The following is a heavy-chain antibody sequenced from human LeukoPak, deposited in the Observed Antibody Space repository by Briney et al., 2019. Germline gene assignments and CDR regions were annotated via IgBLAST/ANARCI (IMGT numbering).Heavy chain of an antibody. D-gene: IGHD6-13*01. Sequence: GGSLRLSCEASGFTFSSYGMQWVRQAPGMGPKWVSVISHDGTVTHYADSVKGRFTISRDSSTNTLYLQMDSLRTEDTAVYYCAKEGSQYASSWFDYWGQGTLVTVSS. CDR3: AKEGSQYASSWFDY. CDR1: GFTFSSYG. CDR2: ISHDGTVT. J-gene: IGHJ4*02. V-gene: IGHV3-30*18.